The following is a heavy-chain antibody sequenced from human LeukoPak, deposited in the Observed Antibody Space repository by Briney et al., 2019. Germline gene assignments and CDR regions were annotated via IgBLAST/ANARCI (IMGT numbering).Heavy chain of an antibody. CDR1: GFTFSRYA. D-gene: IGHD1-20*01. CDR2: ISSNGGST. J-gene: IGHJ4*02. Sequence: GGSLRLSCAASGFTFSRYAMHWVRQAPGKGLESVSAISSNGGSTYYANSVKGRFTISRDNSKNTLYLQMGSLRAENLAVYYCARDFGLTGKVDYWGQGTLVTVSS. V-gene: IGHV3-64*01. CDR3: ARDFGLTGKVDY.